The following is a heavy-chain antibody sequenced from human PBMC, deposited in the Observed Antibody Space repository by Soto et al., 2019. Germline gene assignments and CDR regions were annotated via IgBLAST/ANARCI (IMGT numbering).Heavy chain of an antibody. Sequence: QVQLVQSGAEVKKPGASMRVSCKASGYTFTTYGISWVRQAPGQGLEWMGWVSANNGDTKYAQKFQDRITLTTDTSTSTAYMEVRRLISDDSALYFCARDFPRAFCSGTACCFDYWGQGTPVTVSS. D-gene: IGHD2-15*01. CDR1: GYTFTTYG. J-gene: IGHJ4*02. CDR3: ARDFPRAFCSGTACCFDY. V-gene: IGHV1-18*01. CDR2: VSANNGDT.